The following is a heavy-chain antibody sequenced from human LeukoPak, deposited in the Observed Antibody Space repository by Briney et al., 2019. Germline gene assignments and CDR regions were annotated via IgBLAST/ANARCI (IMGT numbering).Heavy chain of an antibody. CDR2: FDPEDGET. J-gene: IGHJ6*02. V-gene: IGHV1-24*01. CDR3: ATDRITMIRGGRAYFYRGTDA. D-gene: IGHD3-10*01. CDR1: GYTLTELA. Sequence: ASVKVSFKVSGYTLTELAMHWVRQAPGKGLEWMGHFDPEDGETIYAQNFQGRLTVTEDTSADTAYMELSSLRSEDTAVYYCATDRITMIRGGRAYFYRGTDAWGQGTTVIVSS.